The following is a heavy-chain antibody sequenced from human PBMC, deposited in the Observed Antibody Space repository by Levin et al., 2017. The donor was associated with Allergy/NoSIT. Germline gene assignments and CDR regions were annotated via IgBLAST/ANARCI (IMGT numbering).Heavy chain of an antibody. CDR3: ARRYRDDYYYYYGMDV. CDR2: ISRSGSTI. D-gene: IGHD4-17*01. V-gene: IGHV3-48*03. J-gene: IGHJ6*02. Sequence: GESLKISCAASGFTFSTYEMNWVRQAPGKGLEWVSFISRSGSTIYSADSVKGRFTISRDNAKNSLYLQMNSLRAEDTAVYYCARRYRDDYYYYYGMDVWGQGTTVTVS. CDR1: GFTFSTYE.